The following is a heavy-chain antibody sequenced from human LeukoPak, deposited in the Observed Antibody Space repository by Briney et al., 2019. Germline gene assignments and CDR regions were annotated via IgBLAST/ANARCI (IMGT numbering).Heavy chain of an antibody. CDR1: GFTVSSNY. J-gene: IGHJ4*02. V-gene: IGHV3-53*01. CDR2: IYSGGST. CDR3: ARDPPPPQRGYSCGSGY. Sequence: GGSLRLSCAASGFTVSSNYMSWVRQAPGKGLEWVSVIYSGGSTYYADSVKGRFTISRDNSKNTLYLQMNSLRAEDTAVYYCARDPPPPQRGYSCGSGYWGQGTLVTVSS. D-gene: IGHD5-18*01.